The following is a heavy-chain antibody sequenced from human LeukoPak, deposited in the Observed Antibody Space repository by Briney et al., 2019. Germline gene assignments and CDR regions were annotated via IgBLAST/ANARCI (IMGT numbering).Heavy chain of an antibody. V-gene: IGHV1-8*01. J-gene: IGHJ3*02. CDR1: GYTFTSYD. Sequence: ASVNVSCMASGYTFTSYDINWVRQATGQGLEWMGWMNPNSGNTGYAQKFQGRVSMIRSTSISTAYMQLSSLRSEDTAVYYGASGSNDSSGQHHDAFDICGQGTMVTVSS. D-gene: IGHD3-22*01. CDR2: MNPNSGNT. CDR3: ASGSNDSSGQHHDAFDI.